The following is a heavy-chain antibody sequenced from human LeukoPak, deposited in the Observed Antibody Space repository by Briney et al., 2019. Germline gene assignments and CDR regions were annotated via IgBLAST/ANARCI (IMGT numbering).Heavy chain of an antibody. J-gene: IGHJ3*02. V-gene: IGHV3-53*01. CDR3: ATTIAVAGTILDDACDI. D-gene: IGHD6-19*01. Sequence: GGSLRLSCAASGFTVSSDYMSWVRQAPGKGLEWVSVIYSGGSTYYADSVKGRFTISRDNSKNTLYLQMNSLRAEDTAVYYCATTIAVAGTILDDACDIWGQGTMVTVSS. CDR1: GFTVSSDY. CDR2: IYSGGST.